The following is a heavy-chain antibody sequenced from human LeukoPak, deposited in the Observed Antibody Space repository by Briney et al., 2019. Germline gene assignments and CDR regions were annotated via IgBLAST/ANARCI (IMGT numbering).Heavy chain of an antibody. V-gene: IGHV3-30*04. CDR2: ISYDGSNK. CDR1: GFTFSSYA. Sequence: PGRSLRLSCAASGFTFSSYAMHWVRQAPGKGLEWVAFISYDGSNKHYADSVKGRFSISRDNSKNTLYLQMNSLRAEDTAVYYCAKDRSPTAYYTDLDYWGQGTLVTVSS. J-gene: IGHJ4*02. D-gene: IGHD3/OR15-3a*01. CDR3: AKDRSPTAYYTDLDY.